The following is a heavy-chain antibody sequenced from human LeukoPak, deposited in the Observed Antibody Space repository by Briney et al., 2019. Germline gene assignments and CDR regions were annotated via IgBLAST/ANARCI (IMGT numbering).Heavy chain of an antibody. Sequence: GSLRLSCAASGFTFSSYSMNWVRQAPGKGLEWVSSISSSSSYIYYADSVKGRFTISRDNAKNSLYLQMNSLRAEDTAVYYCARDGSGSLEYTFDYWGQGTLVTVSS. CDR3: ARDGSGSLEYTFDY. J-gene: IGHJ4*02. CDR1: GFTFSSYS. CDR2: ISSSSSYI. D-gene: IGHD3-10*01. V-gene: IGHV3-21*01.